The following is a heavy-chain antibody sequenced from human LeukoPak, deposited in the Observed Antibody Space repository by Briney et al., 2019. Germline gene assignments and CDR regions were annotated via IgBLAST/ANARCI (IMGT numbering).Heavy chain of an antibody. Sequence: GGSLRPSCAASGFTFSDYYMSWIRQAPGKGLEWVSYISSSGSTIYYADSVKGRFTISRDNAKNSLYLQMNSLRAEDTAVYYCARDSSGSYRLEWFDPWGQGTLVSVSS. CDR1: GFTFSDYY. J-gene: IGHJ5*02. CDR2: ISSSGSTI. D-gene: IGHD1-26*01. V-gene: IGHV3-11*04. CDR3: ARDSSGSYRLEWFDP.